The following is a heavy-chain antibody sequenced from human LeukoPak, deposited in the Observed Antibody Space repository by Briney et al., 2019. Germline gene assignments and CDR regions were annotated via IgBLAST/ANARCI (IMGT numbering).Heavy chain of an antibody. CDR3: AQKGGTDH. D-gene: IGHD2-15*01. CDR2: ISSTSGAV. V-gene: IGHV3-48*02. J-gene: IGHJ4*02. CDR1: GFTVSSNY. Sequence: GGSLRLSCAASGFTVSSNYMSWVRQAPGKGLEWISHISSTSGAVYYADSVKGRFTISRDNAKNSLYLQMSSLRNEDTAIYYCAQKGGTDHWGQGTLVTVSS.